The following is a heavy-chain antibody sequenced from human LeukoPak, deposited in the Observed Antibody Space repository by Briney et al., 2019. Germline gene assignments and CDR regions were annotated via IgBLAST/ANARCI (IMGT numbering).Heavy chain of an antibody. J-gene: IGHJ3*02. V-gene: IGHV3-23*01. CDR1: GFTFSGYA. Sequence: GGSLRLSCAASGFTFSGYAMNWVRQAPGKGLEWVSVISGSGGSTYYADSVKGRFTMSRHNSKNTLYLQMNSLRAEDTAVYYCAKERGNGVRGAFDIWGQGTMVTVSS. CDR2: ISGSGGST. CDR3: AKERGNGVRGAFDI. D-gene: IGHD4-17*01.